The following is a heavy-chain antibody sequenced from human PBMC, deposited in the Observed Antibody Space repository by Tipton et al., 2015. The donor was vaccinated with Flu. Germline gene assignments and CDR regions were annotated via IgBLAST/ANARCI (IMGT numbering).Heavy chain of an antibody. V-gene: IGHV4-59*02. J-gene: IGHJ6*02. CDR3: ARDLVQDYRDQYFGMDV. CDR2: IYYRGTT. CDR1: GGSVSPYY. Sequence: TLFLTCTVSGGSVSPYYWNWVRQSPGKGLEWIGYIYYRGTTGYNPSLKSRVTISVDTSKNQVSLKLTSVTAADTAVYYCARDLVQDYRDQYFGMDVWGQGTTVTVSS. D-gene: IGHD4-11*01.